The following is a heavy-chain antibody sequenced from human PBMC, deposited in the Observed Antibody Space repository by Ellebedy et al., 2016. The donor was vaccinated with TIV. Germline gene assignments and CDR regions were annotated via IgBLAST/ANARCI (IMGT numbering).Heavy chain of an antibody. J-gene: IGHJ5*02. CDR1: GYTFTSYA. V-gene: IGHV1-3*01. D-gene: IGHD5-18*01. CDR3: ARDLMDTAMWGFDP. Sequence: ASVKVSCKTSGYTFTSYAMHWVRQAPGQRLEWMGWINAGNGNTKYSQKFQGRVAITRDTSASTAYMELSSLRSEDTAVYYCARDLMDTAMWGFDPWGQGTLVTVSS. CDR2: INAGNGNT.